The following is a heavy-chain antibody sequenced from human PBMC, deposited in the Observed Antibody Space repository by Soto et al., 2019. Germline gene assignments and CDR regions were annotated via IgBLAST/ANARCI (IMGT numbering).Heavy chain of an antibody. Sequence: GGSLRLSCAASGFTFSSYAMSWVRQAPGKGLEWVSAISGSGGSTYYADSVKGRFTISRDNSKNTLYLQMNSLRAEDTAVYYCAKVDEQWLGPGYYFDYWGQGTLVTVSS. CDR1: GFTFSSYA. CDR3: AKVDEQWLGPGYYFDY. D-gene: IGHD6-19*01. CDR2: ISGSGGST. V-gene: IGHV3-23*01. J-gene: IGHJ4*02.